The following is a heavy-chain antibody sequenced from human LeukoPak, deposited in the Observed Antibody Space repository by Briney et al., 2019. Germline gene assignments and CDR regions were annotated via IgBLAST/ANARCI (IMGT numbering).Heavy chain of an antibody. CDR3: ARDDYTRY. D-gene: IGHD4-11*01. CDR1: GFTFSGEW. V-gene: IGHV3-74*01. CDR2: IRSDGSTT. Sequence: GGSLRLSCVASGFTFSGEWMHWVRQAPGKGLMWVSRIRSDGSTTFYADSVKGRFTISRDNAKNTLYLQINSLRVEDTAVYYCARDDYTRYWGQGTLVTVSS. J-gene: IGHJ4*02.